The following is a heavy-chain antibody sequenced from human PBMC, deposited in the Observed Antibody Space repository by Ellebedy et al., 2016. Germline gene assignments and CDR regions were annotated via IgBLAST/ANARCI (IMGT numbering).Heavy chain of an antibody. CDR2: INAGNGNT. CDR1: GYTFTSYA. Sequence: ASVKVSCKASGYTFTSYAMHWVRQAPGQRLEWMGWINAGNGNTKYSQKFQGRVTITRDTSASTAYMELSSLRSEDTAVYYCARDLLVAAGPLRHGMDVWGQGTTVTVSS. CDR3: ARDLLVAAGPLRHGMDV. D-gene: IGHD6-6*01. V-gene: IGHV1-3*01. J-gene: IGHJ6*02.